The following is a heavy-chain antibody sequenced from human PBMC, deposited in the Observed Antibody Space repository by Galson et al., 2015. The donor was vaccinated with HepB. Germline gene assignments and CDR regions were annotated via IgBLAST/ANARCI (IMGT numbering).Heavy chain of an antibody. Sequence: SCKASGGTFSSYAMHWARQAPGKGLEWVAVISYDGNNKYYADSVKGRFTISRDNSKNTLFLQMNSLRAEDTAVYYCARDLWTVGATSKLDFWGQGTLVTVSS. D-gene: IGHD1-26*01. CDR2: ISYDGNNK. V-gene: IGHV3-30*04. CDR1: GGTFSSYA. J-gene: IGHJ4*02. CDR3: ARDLWTVGATSKLDF.